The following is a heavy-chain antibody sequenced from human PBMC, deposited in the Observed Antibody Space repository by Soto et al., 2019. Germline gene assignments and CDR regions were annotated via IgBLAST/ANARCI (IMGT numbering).Heavy chain of an antibody. CDR1: GGTFSSYA. CDR2: IIPIFGTA. D-gene: IGHD3-10*01. Sequence: SVKVSCKASGGTFSSYAISWVRQAPGQGLEWMGGIIPIFGTANYAQKFQGRVTITADKSTSTAYMELSSLRSEDTAVYYCARDSGGSASYYNVDTGYYGMDVWGQGTTVTVSS. J-gene: IGHJ6*02. V-gene: IGHV1-69*06. CDR3: ARDSGGSASYYNVDTGYYGMDV.